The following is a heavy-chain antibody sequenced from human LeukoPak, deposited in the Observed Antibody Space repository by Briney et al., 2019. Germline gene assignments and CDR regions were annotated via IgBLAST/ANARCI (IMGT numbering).Heavy chain of an antibody. Sequence: GGSLRLSCAASGFTFSSYSMNWVRQAPGKGLEWVSYISSSSSNIYYADSVKGRFTISRDNAKNSLYLQMNSLKAEDTAVYYCARDEGFAGSYDFWSGYSYEDYVDVWGKGTAVTVSS. D-gene: IGHD3-3*01. CDR3: ARDEGFAGSYDFWSGYSYEDYVDV. V-gene: IGHV3-21*01. J-gene: IGHJ6*03. CDR1: GFTFSSYS. CDR2: ISSSSSNI.